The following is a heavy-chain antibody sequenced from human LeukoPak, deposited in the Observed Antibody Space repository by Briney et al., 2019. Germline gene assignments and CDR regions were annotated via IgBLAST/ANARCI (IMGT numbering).Heavy chain of an antibody. CDR2: LYTGGDT. Sequence: GGSLRLSCAVSGFTVSAHYMSWVRQAPGKGLECVSFLYTGGDTYYADSVKGRFTISRDNSKNTLYLQMNSLRAEDTAVYYCVRGPGSRGIFDYWGQGTLVTVSS. CDR3: VRGPGSRGIFDY. V-gene: IGHV3-53*01. CDR1: GFTVSAHY. J-gene: IGHJ4*02. D-gene: IGHD3-10*01.